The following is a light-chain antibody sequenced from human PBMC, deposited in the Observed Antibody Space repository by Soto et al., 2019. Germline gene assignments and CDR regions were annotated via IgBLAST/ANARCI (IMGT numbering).Light chain of an antibody. V-gene: IGLV4-69*01. CDR1: SGHSSYA. CDR3: QTWGTGTRSWV. J-gene: IGLJ3*02. CDR2: LNSDGSH. Sequence: QPVLTQSPSASASLGASVKLTCTLSSGHSSYAIAWHQQQPEKGPRYLMKLNSDGSHSKGDGIPDRFSGSSSGAERYLTISSLQSEDEADYYCQTWGTGTRSWVFGGGTKLTVL.